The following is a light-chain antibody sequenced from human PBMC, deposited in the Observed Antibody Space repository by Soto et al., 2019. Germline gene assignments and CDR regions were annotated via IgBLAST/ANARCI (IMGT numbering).Light chain of an antibody. J-gene: IGKJ5*01. Sequence: DIVMAPSPLSLPVSPGEPASISCRSHQSLLHSNGQNYLDWYLQKPGQSPQLLIYLGSNRASGVPDRFSGSGSGTDFTLKISRVEAEDVGVYYCMQGVQTPPITFGQGTRLEIK. V-gene: IGKV2-28*01. CDR3: MQGVQTPPIT. CDR1: QSLLHSNGQNY. CDR2: LGS.